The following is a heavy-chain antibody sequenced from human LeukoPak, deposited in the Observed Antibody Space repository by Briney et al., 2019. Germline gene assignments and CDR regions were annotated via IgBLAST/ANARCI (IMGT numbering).Heavy chain of an antibody. J-gene: IGHJ5*02. Sequence: ESLKISCKGSGYSFTSYWISWVRQMPGKGLEWMGRIDPSDSYTNYSPSFQGHVTISADKSISTAYLQWSSLKASDTAMYYCATSPLSVVVPAEGFDPWGQGTLVTVSS. CDR1: GYSFTSYW. V-gene: IGHV5-10-1*01. CDR3: ATSPLSVVVPAEGFDP. D-gene: IGHD2-2*01. CDR2: IDPSDSYT.